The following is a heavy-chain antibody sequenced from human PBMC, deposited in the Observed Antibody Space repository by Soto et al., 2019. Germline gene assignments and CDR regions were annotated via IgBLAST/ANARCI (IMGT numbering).Heavy chain of an antibody. CDR3: TRDWVTTLPKYYFDY. CDR1: GFTFGDYA. J-gene: IGHJ4*02. Sequence: GGSLRLSCTASGFTFGDYAMSWFRQAPGKGLEWVGFIRSKAYGGTTEYAASVKGRFTISRDDSKSIAYLQMNSLKTEDTAVYYCTRDWVTTLPKYYFDYWGQGTRVTVSS. V-gene: IGHV3-49*03. CDR2: IRSKAYGGTT. D-gene: IGHD4-17*01.